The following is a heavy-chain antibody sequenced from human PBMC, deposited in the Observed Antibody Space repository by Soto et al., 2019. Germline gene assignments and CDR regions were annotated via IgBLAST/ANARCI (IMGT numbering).Heavy chain of an antibody. CDR2: INVDNGDT. D-gene: IGHD6-6*01. CDR3: ARVGLKYLRWFDP. V-gene: IGHV1-3*01. J-gene: IGHJ5*02. CDR1: GYSFRSYG. Sequence: GASVKFSCKASGYSFRSYGIQWVRQAPGQSLEWTGWINVDNGDTKYSQNFQDRVTILRDTSASTVYMELSSLRTEETAVYYCARVGLKYLRWFDPWGQGYLVTVSS.